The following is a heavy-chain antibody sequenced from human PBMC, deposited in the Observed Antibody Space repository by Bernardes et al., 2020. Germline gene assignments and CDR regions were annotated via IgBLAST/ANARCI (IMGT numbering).Heavy chain of an antibody. CDR1: GGSISSYY. J-gene: IGHJ2*01. CDR2: IYYSGST. Sequence: SETLSLTCTVSGGSISSYYWSWIRQPPGKGLEWIGYIYYSGSTNYNPSLKSRVTISVDTSKNQFSLKLSSVTAADTAVYYCARRGNSNYVKGSYWYFDLWGRGTLVTVSS. V-gene: IGHV4-59*08. CDR3: ARRGNSNYVKGSYWYFDL. D-gene: IGHD4-4*01.